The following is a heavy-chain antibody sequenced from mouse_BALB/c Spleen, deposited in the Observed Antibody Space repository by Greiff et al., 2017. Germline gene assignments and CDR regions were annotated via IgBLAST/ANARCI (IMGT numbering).Heavy chain of an antibody. V-gene: IGHV1-84*02. D-gene: IGHD1-1*02. CDR2: IYPGSGNT. CDR3: ARQGTYGPWFAY. CDR1: GYTFTDYY. Sequence: VHLVESGPELVKPGASVKISCKASGYTFTDYYINWVKQKPGQGLEWIGWIYPGSGNTKYNEKFKGKATLTVDTSSSTAYMQLSSLTSEDTAVYFCARQGTYGPWFAYWGQGTLVTVSA. J-gene: IGHJ3*01.